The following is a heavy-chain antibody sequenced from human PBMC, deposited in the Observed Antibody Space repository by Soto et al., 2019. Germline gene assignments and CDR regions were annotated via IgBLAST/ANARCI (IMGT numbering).Heavy chain of an antibody. V-gene: IGHV1-18*01. CDR3: ARCDCSVGSCFTFSHVDL. CDR1: GYIFNNYG. Sequence: QGQLVQSGAEVRKPGASVKVSCQASGYIFNNYGLSWVRQVPGQGLEWVGWIVPYIGKTAYAQHFRDRVTMTADPSTNTDDMELRSLTSDDSAFYYCARCDCSVGSCFTFSHVDLWGRGTLLTFSS. CDR2: IVPYIGKT. J-gene: IGHJ2*01. D-gene: IGHD2-21*02.